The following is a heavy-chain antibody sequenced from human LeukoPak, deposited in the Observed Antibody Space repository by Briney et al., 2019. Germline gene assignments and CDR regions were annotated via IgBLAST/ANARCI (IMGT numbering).Heavy chain of an antibody. CDR1: GGSITNYY. CDR3: ARGVPYGPSYEFFDY. CDR2: IYYSGST. D-gene: IGHD3-10*01. V-gene: IGHV4-59*01. J-gene: IGHJ4*02. Sequence: SETLSLTCAVSGGSITNYYWSWIRQPPGKGLECIGYIYYSGSTNYNPSLKSRVTISLHTSKNQFSLKLNSVPAADTAVYYCARGVPYGPSYEFFDYWGQGTLVTVSS.